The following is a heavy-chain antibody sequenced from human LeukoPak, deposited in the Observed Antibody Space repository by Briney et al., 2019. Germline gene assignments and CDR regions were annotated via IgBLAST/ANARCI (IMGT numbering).Heavy chain of an antibody. Sequence: GGSLRLSCVASGFSFNNYRMTWVRQAPGKGLEWVANIKQDGSEKYYADSVKGRFTISRDKAKNSLYLQMNSLRAEDTAVYYCARRYHYYDSSGRFDYWGQGTLVTVSS. D-gene: IGHD3-22*01. CDR1: GFSFNNYR. V-gene: IGHV3-7*01. CDR2: IKQDGSEK. J-gene: IGHJ4*02. CDR3: ARRYHYYDSSGRFDY.